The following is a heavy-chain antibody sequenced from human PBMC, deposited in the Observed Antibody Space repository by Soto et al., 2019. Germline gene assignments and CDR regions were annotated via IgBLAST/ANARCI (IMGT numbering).Heavy chain of an antibody. J-gene: IGHJ6*02. CDR2: INAGNGNT. D-gene: IGHD3-3*01. CDR3: ARGVLRFLEWSIRSPSMDV. CDR1: GYTFTSYA. Sequence: ASVKVSCKASGYTFTSYAMHWVRQAPGQRLEWMGWINAGNGNTKYSQKFQGRVTITRDTSASTAYMELSSLRSEDTAVYYCARGVLRFLEWSIRSPSMDVWGQGTTVTVSS. V-gene: IGHV1-3*01.